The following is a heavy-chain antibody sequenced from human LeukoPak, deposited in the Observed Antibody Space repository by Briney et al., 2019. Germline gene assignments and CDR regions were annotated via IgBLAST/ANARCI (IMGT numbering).Heavy chain of an antibody. CDR2: FDPEDGET. CDR1: GYTLTELS. J-gene: IGHJ5*02. CDR3: ATDLGLAEGIAAAQDSIWFDP. Sequence: GASVKVSCKVSGYTLTELSMHWVRQAPGKGLEWMGGFDPEDGETIYAQKFQGRVTVTEDTSTDTAYMELSSLRSEDTAVYYCATDLGLAEGIAAAQDSIWFDPWGQGTLVTVSS. D-gene: IGHD6-13*01. V-gene: IGHV1-24*01.